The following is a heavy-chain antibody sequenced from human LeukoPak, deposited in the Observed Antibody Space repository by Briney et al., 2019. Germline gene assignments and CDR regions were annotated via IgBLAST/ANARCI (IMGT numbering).Heavy chain of an antibody. V-gene: IGHV1-18*01. J-gene: IGHJ3*02. CDR1: GYSLINYG. Sequence: GASVKVSCKASGYSLINYGIGWVRQAPGQGLEWMGWISFKNGNTNSAQKLQGRVTMTTDTSTSTAYMELMSLRSDDTAVYYCAKGGSTRPWSFDIWGQGTMVTVSS. CDR3: AKGGSTRPWSFDI. CDR2: ISFKNGNT. D-gene: IGHD2-2*01.